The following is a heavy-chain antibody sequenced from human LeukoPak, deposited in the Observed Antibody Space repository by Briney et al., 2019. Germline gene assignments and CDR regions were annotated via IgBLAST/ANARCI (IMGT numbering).Heavy chain of an antibody. D-gene: IGHD2-15*01. CDR3: AKGFGVSSSGLDY. CDR2: ISWNSGSI. CDR1: GFTFDDYA. Sequence: GRSLRLSCTASGFTFDDYAMHWVRQAPGKGLEWVSGISWNSGSIGYADSVKGRFTISRDNAKNSLYLQMNSLRAEDMALYYCAKGFGVSSSGLDYWGQGTLVTVSS. V-gene: IGHV3-9*03. J-gene: IGHJ4*02.